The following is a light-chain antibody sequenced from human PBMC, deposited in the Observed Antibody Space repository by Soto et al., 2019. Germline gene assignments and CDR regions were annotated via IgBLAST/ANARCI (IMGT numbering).Light chain of an antibody. CDR2: GAS. CDR3: QQSYSTPLT. CDR1: QSINSY. V-gene: IGKV1-39*01. Sequence: DIQMTQSPSSLSASAGDRVTITCRASQSINSYLNWYQQKPGKVPKLLIYGASSLQSGVPSRFSGSGSGTDFNLTISSLQPEDFANYYCQQSYSTPLTFGGGTKVEIK. J-gene: IGKJ4*01.